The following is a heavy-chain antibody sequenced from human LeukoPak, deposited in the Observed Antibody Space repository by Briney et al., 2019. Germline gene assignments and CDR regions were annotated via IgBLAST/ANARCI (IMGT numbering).Heavy chain of an antibody. V-gene: IGHV3-11*01. Sequence: LSLTCAVYGGSFSDYYMSWIRQAPGKGLEWVSYISSSGSTIYYADSVKGRFTISRDNAKNSLYLQMNSLRAEDTAVYYCARDRRGYSYFYYYGMDVWGQGTTVTVSS. CDR3: ARDRRGYSYFYYYGMDV. CDR2: ISSSGSTI. CDR1: GGSFSDYY. J-gene: IGHJ6*02. D-gene: IGHD5-18*01.